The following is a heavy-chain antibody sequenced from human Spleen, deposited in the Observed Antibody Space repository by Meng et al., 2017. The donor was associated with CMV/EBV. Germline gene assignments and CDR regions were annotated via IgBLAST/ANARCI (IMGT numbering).Heavy chain of an antibody. J-gene: IGHJ3*02. CDR3: ARSPAYFYDSSGYYDAFDI. Sequence: SGPTLVQPTETLTLTCTVSGFSLSNSRMGVSWIRQPPGKALEWLAHIFSNDDKSYSTSLKSRLTISRDTSKSQVVLTMTNMAPVDTGTYYCARSPAYFYDSSGYYDAFDIWGQGTMVTVSS. V-gene: IGHV2-26*01. CDR1: GFSLSNSRMG. D-gene: IGHD3-22*01. CDR2: IFSNDDK.